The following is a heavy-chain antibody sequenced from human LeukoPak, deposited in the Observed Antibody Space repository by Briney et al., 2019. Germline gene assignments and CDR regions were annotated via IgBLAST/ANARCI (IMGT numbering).Heavy chain of an antibody. CDR3: AKDPLNSSGWYFGY. Sequence: GGSLRLSCAASGFIFSSYAMSWVRQAPGKGLEWVSAISGSGGSTYYADSVKGRFTISRDNSKNTLYLQMNSLRAEDTAVYYCAKDPLNSSGWYFGYWGQGTLVTVSS. CDR2: ISGSGGST. V-gene: IGHV3-23*01. D-gene: IGHD6-19*01. CDR1: GFIFSSYA. J-gene: IGHJ4*02.